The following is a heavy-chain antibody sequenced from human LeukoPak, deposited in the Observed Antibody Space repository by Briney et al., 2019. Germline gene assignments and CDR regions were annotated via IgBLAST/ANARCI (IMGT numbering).Heavy chain of an antibody. D-gene: IGHD6-6*01. CDR3: ARVEIAARPSYYYYYMDV. CDR2: IYYSGST. J-gene: IGHJ6*03. Sequence: SETLSLTCTVSGDSISSHYWSWIRQPPGKGLEWIGYIYYSGSTNYNPSLKSRVTISVDTSKNQFSLKLSSVTAADTAVYYCARVEIAARPSYYYYYMDVWGKGTTVTVSS. CDR1: GDSISSHY. V-gene: IGHV4-59*11.